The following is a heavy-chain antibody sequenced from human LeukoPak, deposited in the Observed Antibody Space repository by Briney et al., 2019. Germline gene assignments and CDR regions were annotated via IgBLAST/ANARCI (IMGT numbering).Heavy chain of an antibody. CDR2: IYYSGST. V-gene: IGHV4-59*01. Sequence: SETLSLTCTVSGGSISSYYWSWIRQPPGKGLEWIGYIYYSGSTNYNPSLNSRVTISVDTSKNQFSLKLSSVTAADTAVYYCARGSYIYGHPPSLDYWGQGTLVTVSS. CDR1: GGSISSYY. CDR3: ARGSYIYGHPPSLDY. J-gene: IGHJ4*02. D-gene: IGHD5-18*01.